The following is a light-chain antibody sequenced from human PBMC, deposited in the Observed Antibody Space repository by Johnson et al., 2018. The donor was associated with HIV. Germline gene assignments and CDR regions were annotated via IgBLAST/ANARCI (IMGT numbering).Light chain of an antibody. CDR3: GIGDSSLSAYV. CDR1: SSNIGNNY. Sequence: QSVLTQPPSVSAAPGQKVTISCSGSSSNIGNNYVSWYQQLPGTAPKLLIYDNNKRPSGIPDRFSGSKSGTSATLGITGLQNGAEADYYSGIGDSSLSAYVFGTGTKVIV. V-gene: IGLV1-51*01. J-gene: IGLJ1*01. CDR2: DNN.